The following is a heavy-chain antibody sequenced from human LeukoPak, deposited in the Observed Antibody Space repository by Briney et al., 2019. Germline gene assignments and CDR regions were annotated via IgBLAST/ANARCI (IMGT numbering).Heavy chain of an antibody. Sequence: GRSLRLSCAASGFTFSSYAMHWVRQAPGKGLEWVAVISYDGSNKYYADSLKGRFTISRDNSKNTLYLQMNSLRAEDTAVYYCARDTRYGSSSGSYYYYYGMDVWGQGTTVTVSS. J-gene: IGHJ6*02. CDR1: GFTFSSYA. V-gene: IGHV3-30-3*01. CDR3: ARDTRYGSSSGSYYYYYGMDV. D-gene: IGHD6-6*01. CDR2: ISYDGSNK.